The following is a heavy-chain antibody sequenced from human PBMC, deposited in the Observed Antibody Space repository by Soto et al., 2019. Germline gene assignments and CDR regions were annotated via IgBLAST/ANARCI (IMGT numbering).Heavy chain of an antibody. Sequence: ASVKVSCKASGYTFTSYAMHWVRQAPGQRLEWMGWINAGNGNTKYSQKFQGRVTITRDTSASTAYMELSSLRSEDTAVYYCARDLYNGNYIYYYYYGMDVWGQGTTVTVSS. V-gene: IGHV1-3*01. D-gene: IGHD1-7*01. J-gene: IGHJ6*02. CDR3: ARDLYNGNYIYYYYYGMDV. CDR1: GYTFTSYA. CDR2: INAGNGNT.